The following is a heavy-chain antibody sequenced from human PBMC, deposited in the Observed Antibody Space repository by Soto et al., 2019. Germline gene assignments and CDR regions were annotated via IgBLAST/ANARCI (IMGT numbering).Heavy chain of an antibody. CDR1: GFTFSSYG. Sequence: QVQLVESGGGVVQPGRSLRLSCAASGFTFSSYGMHWVRQAPGKGLEWVAVIWYDGSNKYYADSVKGRFTISRDNSTNTLYLQMNSLRAEDTAVYYCARESTGSYISWFDPWGQGTLVTVSS. D-gene: IGHD3-10*01. CDR3: ARESTGSYISWFDP. V-gene: IGHV3-33*01. J-gene: IGHJ5*02. CDR2: IWYDGSNK.